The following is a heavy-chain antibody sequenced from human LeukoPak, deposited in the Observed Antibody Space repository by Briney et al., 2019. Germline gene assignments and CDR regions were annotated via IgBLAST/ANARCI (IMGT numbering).Heavy chain of an antibody. V-gene: IGHV4-34*01. CDR3: ASPIVVGGNWFDP. Sequence: PSETLSLTCAVYGGSFSGYYWSWIRQPPGKGLEWIGEINHSGSTNYNPSLKSRVTISVDTSKNQFSLKLSSVTAADTAVYYCASPIVVGGNWFDPWSQRTLVTVSS. D-gene: IGHD2-2*01. CDR1: GGSFSGYY. J-gene: IGHJ5*02. CDR2: INHSGST.